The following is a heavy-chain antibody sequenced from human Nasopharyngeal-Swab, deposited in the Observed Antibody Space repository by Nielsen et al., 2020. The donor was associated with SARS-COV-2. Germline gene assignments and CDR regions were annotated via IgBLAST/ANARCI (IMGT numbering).Heavy chain of an antibody. V-gene: IGHV1-69*10. Sequence: SVKVSCKASGGTFSSYAISWVRQAPGQGLEWMGGIIPILGIANYAQKFQGRVTITADKSTSTAYMELSSLRSEDTAVYYCATEPATGYCSSGSCYRFDYWGQGTLVTVSS. CDR2: IIPILGIA. D-gene: IGHD2-15*01. CDR3: ATEPATGYCSSGSCYRFDY. CDR1: GGTFSSYA. J-gene: IGHJ4*02.